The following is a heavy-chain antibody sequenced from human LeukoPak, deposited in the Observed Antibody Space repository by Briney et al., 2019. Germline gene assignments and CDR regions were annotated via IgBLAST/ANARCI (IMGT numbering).Heavy chain of an antibody. CDR3: ARDGVQYYDFWSGYPPHYYMDV. CDR1: GGSISSGSYY. Sequence: PSETLSLTCTVSGGSISSGSYYWSWIRQPAGKGLEWIGRIYTSGSTNYNPSLKSRVTISVDTSKNQFSLKLSSVTAADTAVYYCARDGVQYYDFWSGYPPHYYMDVWGKGTTVTVSS. J-gene: IGHJ6*03. D-gene: IGHD3-3*01. CDR2: IYTSGST. V-gene: IGHV4-61*02.